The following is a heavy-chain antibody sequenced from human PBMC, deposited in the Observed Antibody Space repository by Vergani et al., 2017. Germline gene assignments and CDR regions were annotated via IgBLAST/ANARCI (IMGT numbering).Heavy chain of an antibody. CDR1: GGSISSYY. J-gene: IGHJ3*02. CDR2: IYYSGST. V-gene: IGHV4-59*01. Sequence: QVQLQESGPGLVKPSETLSLTCTVSGGSISSYYWSWIRQPPGKGLEWIGYIYYSGSTNYNPSLKSRVTISVETSKNQFSLKLSSVTAADTAVYYCAKVYYDFWSGYYTRAFDIWGQGTMVTVSS. CDR3: AKVYYDFWSGYYTRAFDI. D-gene: IGHD3-3*01.